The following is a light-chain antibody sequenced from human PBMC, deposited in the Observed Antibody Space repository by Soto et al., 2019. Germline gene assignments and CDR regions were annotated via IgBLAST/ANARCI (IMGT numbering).Light chain of an antibody. CDR2: DVT. CDR3: SSFSTSSTLAL. V-gene: IGLV2-14*03. CDR1: TSDIGGHDS. Sequence: QSALTQPVSMSGSPGQTVIISCTGTTSDIGGHDSVSWYQQHPGRAPKLILFDVTNRPSKIPDRFSGSKSDNTASLTITGLQAEDEADYFCSSFSTSSTLALFGGGTKVTVL. J-gene: IGLJ2*01.